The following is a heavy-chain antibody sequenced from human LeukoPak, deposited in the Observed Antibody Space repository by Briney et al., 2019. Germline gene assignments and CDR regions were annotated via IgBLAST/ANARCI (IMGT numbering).Heavy chain of an antibody. D-gene: IGHD3-3*01. CDR1: GGTFSSYT. Sequence: ASVKVSCKASGGTFSSYTISWVRQAPGQGLEWMGRIIPILGIANYAQKFQGRVTITADESTSTAYMELSSLRSEDTAVYYCARGFNDFWSGYYSYWGQGTLVTVSS. J-gene: IGHJ4*02. V-gene: IGHV1-69*02. CDR3: ARGFNDFWSGYYSY. CDR2: IIPILGIA.